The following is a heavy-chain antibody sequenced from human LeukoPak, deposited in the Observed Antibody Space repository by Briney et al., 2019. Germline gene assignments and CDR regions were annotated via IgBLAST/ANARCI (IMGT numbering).Heavy chain of an antibody. CDR2: ISSSGSTI. J-gene: IGHJ4*02. V-gene: IGHV3-48*03. CDR1: GFTFSSYE. Sequence: GGSLRLSCAASGFTFSSYEMNWVRQAPGKGLEWVSYISSSGSTIYYADSVEGRFTISRDNAKNSLYLQMNSLRAEDTAVYYCARDYSQARPFDYWGQGTLVTVSS. D-gene: IGHD2-15*01. CDR3: ARDYSQARPFDY.